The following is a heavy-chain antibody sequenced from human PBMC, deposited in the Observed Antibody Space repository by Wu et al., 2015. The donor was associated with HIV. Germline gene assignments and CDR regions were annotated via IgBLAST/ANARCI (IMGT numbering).Heavy chain of an antibody. V-gene: IGHV1-69*11. CDR1: GGTFRNYP. Sequence: QVQLVQSGADVKKPGSSMRVSCKASGGTFRNYPISWVRQAPGQGLEWMGRIIPVLGTPNYARKIQGRVTITADESTSTAYMELRSLRSEDTAIYYCARAPYGDYYYGMDVWGQGTTVTVSS. CDR3: ARAPYGDYYYGMDV. CDR2: IIPVLGTP. J-gene: IGHJ6*02. D-gene: IGHD4-17*01.